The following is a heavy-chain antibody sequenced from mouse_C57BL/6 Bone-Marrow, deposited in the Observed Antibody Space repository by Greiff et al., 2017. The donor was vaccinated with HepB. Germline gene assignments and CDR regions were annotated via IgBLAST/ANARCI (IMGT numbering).Heavy chain of an antibody. CDR1: GYAFSSYW. CDR2: IYPGDGDT. J-gene: IGHJ2*01. Sequence: VKLMESGAELVKPGASVKISCKASGYAFSSYWLNWVKQRPGKGLEWIGQIYPGDGDTNYNGKFKGKATLTADKSSSTAYMQLSSLTSEDSAVYFCARTDYDGSKRYFDYWGQGTTLTVSS. V-gene: IGHV1-80*01. D-gene: IGHD1-1*01. CDR3: ARTDYDGSKRYFDY.